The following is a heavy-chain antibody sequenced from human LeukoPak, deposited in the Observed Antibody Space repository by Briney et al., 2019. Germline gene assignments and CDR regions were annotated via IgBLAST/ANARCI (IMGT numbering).Heavy chain of an antibody. CDR1: GYTFTVYY. CDR3: ASFSLRDRFDC. CDR2: TKPNSGGT. Sequence: ASVKVSCKASGYTFTVYYMHWVRQAPGQGVEWMGPTKPNSGGTNNAQKLQGRVTLTRDTSTSTAYMELGRLRAPGTHLCYCASFSLRDRFDCWGRGTVVSVS. J-gene: IGHJ4*02. V-gene: IGHV1-2*05. D-gene: IGHD2/OR15-2a*01.